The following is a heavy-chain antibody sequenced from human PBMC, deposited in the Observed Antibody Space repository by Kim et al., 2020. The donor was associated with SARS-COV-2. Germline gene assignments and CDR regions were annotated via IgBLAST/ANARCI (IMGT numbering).Heavy chain of an antibody. V-gene: IGHV4-39*07. D-gene: IGHD4-4*01. J-gene: IGHJ5*02. CDR2: SGST. CDR3: ALDDYSTP. Sequence: SGSTYYNPSLKSRVTISVDTSKNQFSLKLSSVTAADTAVYYCALDDYSTPWGQGTLVTVSS.